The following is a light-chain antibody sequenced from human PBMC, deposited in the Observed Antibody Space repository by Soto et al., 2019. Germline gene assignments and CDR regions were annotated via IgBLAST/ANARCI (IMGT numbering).Light chain of an antibody. V-gene: IGKV3-20*01. J-gene: IGKJ1*01. Sequence: EIVLTQSPGTLSLSPGERATLSCRASQSVSNNYLAWYQQKPGQAPRLLIYGASNSATGIPDRFSGSGSGTDFTLTISRLEPEEFAVYYCQQYGSSGTVGQGTKVEIK. CDR3: QQYGSSGT. CDR1: QSVSNNY. CDR2: GAS.